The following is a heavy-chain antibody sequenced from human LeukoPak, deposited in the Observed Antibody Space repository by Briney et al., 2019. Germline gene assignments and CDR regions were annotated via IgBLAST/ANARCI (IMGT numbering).Heavy chain of an antibody. CDR3: VRSYDWVFDY. CDR2: TFYRSKWYN. V-gene: IGHV6-1*01. D-gene: IGHD1-1*01. J-gene: IGHJ4*02. Sequence: SQTLSLTCAISGDSVSRHDLTWDWVRQSPSRGLEWLGRTFYRSKWYNDYAVSAKSRITVSPDTSKNQFSLHLNSVTPEDTAVYYCVRSYDWVFDYWGQGTRVTVSS. CDR1: GDSVSRHDLT.